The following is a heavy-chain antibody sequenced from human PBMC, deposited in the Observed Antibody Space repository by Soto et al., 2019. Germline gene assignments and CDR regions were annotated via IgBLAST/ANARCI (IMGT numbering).Heavy chain of an antibody. D-gene: IGHD3-10*01. Sequence: QVQLRQWGAGLLKPSETLSLTCAVYGGSFSGYYWSWIRQPPGKGLECIGEINHSGSTKYNPSLKSRVTISVDTSKNQFSMKLSSVTAADTAVYYCARGGYYARYAFDIWGQGTMVTVSS. V-gene: IGHV4-34*01. J-gene: IGHJ3*02. CDR1: GGSFSGYY. CDR3: ARGGYYARYAFDI. CDR2: INHSGST.